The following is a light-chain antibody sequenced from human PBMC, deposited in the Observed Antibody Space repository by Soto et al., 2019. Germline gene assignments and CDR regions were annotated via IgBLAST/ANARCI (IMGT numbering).Light chain of an antibody. CDR1: SSDIGGYNM. V-gene: IGLV2-14*01. CDR2: EVT. J-gene: IGLJ1*01. CDR3: SSYTSAKTYV. Sequence: QSALTQPASVSGSPGQSITISCSGTSSDIGGYNMVSWYQQHPGKAPKLIIYEVTHRPSGISDRFSASKSGNTASLTISGLQAEDEGDYYCSSYTSAKTYVFGTGTKLTVL.